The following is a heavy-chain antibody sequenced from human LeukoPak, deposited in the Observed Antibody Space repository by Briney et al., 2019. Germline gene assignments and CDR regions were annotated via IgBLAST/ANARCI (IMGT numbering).Heavy chain of an antibody. CDR2: INPNSGGT. V-gene: IGHV1-2*04. D-gene: IGHD3-10*01. Sequence: ASVKVSCKASGYTFTGYYMHWVRQAPGQGLEWMGWINPNSGGTNYAQKFQGWATMTRDTSISTAYMELSRLRSDDTAVYYCARGWNYYGSGSYPSKNWFDPWGQGTLVTVSS. CDR3: ARGWNYYGSGSYPSKNWFDP. J-gene: IGHJ5*02. CDR1: GYTFTGYY.